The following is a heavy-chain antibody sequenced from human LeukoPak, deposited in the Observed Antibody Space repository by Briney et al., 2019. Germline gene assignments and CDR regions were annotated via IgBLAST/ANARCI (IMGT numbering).Heavy chain of an antibody. Sequence: SEPLSLTCTVSSGSISTSNYYWRWIRQPPGKGLEWIGNINDSGSTNSNPSLKSRATISVDMSRKHFFLDLSSVTAADTAVYYCARAVHYSGTSDQYTGGWYYFDFWGQGTLVTVSS. CDR3: ARAVHYSGTSDQYTGGWYYFDF. J-gene: IGHJ4*02. D-gene: IGHD2-15*01. CDR2: INDSGST. CDR1: SGSISTSNYY. V-gene: IGHV4-61*03.